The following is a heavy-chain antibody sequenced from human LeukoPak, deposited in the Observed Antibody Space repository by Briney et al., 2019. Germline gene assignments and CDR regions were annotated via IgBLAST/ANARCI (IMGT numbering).Heavy chain of an antibody. CDR1: GGTFSSYA. Sequence: PPASVKVSCKASGGTFSSYAISWVRQAPGQGLEWMGGIIPTFGTANYAQKFQGRVTITADESTSTAYMELSSLRSEDTAVYYCARDMTHYYYYYGMDVWGQGTTVTVSS. J-gene: IGHJ6*02. CDR2: IIPTFGTA. CDR3: ARDMTHYYYYYGMDV. V-gene: IGHV1-69*13. D-gene: IGHD2-21*02.